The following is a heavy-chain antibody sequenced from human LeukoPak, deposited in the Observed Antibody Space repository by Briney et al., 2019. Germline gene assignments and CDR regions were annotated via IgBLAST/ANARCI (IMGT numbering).Heavy chain of an antibody. D-gene: IGHD3-10*01. CDR3: ARGWRLVRGDFDH. J-gene: IGHJ4*02. Sequence: ASVKVSCKASGYTFTSYDINWVRQATGQGLEWMGWMNPNSGNTGYAQKFQGRVTITRNTSISTAYMELSSLRSEDTAVYYCARGWRLVRGDFDHWGQETLVTVSS. CDR2: MNPNSGNT. CDR1: GYTFTSYD. V-gene: IGHV1-8*03.